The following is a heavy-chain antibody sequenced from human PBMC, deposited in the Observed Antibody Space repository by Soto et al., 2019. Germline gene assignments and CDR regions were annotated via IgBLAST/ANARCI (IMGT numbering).Heavy chain of an antibody. J-gene: IGHJ4*02. Sequence: SLRLSCAASGFTFSSYAMHWVRQAPGKGLEWVAVISYDGSNKYYADSVKGRFTISRDNSKNTLYLQMNSLRAEDTAVYYCARVESSSSLGAFDYWGQGTLVTVSS. D-gene: IGHD6-6*01. V-gene: IGHV3-30-3*01. CDR1: GFTFSSYA. CDR3: ARVESSSSLGAFDY. CDR2: ISYDGSNK.